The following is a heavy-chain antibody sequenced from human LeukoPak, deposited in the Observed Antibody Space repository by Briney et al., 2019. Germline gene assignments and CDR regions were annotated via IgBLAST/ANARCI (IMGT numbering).Heavy chain of an antibody. CDR2: IKSKTDGGTT. Sequence: GGSLRLSCAASGFTFSNAWLSWVRQAPGKGLEWVGRIKSKTDGGTTGYAAPVRGRFTISRDDSKNTLYLQMNSLKTEDTAIYFCTTVPYGDYNFDYWGQGTLVTVSS. J-gene: IGHJ4*02. D-gene: IGHD4-17*01. CDR1: GFTFSNAW. CDR3: TTVPYGDYNFDY. V-gene: IGHV3-15*01.